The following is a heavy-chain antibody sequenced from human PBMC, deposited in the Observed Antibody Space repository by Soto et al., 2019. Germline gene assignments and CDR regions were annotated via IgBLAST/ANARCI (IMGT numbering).Heavy chain of an antibody. CDR2: ISYDGSNK. CDR3: AKGRGYSYGYRLGFYYGMDV. D-gene: IGHD5-18*01. CDR1: GFTFSSYG. V-gene: IGHV3-30*18. J-gene: IGHJ6*02. Sequence: GGSLRLSCAASGFTFSSYGMHWVRQAPGKGLEWVAVISYDGSNKYYADSVKGRFTISRDNSKNTLYLQMNSLRAEDMAVYYCAKGRGYSYGYRLGFYYGMDVWGQGTTVTVSS.